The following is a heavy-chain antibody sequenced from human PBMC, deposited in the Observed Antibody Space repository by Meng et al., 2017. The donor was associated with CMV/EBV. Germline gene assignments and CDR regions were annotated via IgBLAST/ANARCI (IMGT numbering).Heavy chain of an antibody. CDR3: AREGIAAAVDY. J-gene: IGHJ4*02. CDR1: GGSFSGYY. CDR2: INHSGST. D-gene: IGHD6-13*01. Sequence: SETLSLTCAVYGGSFSGYYWSWIRQPPGKGLEWIGEINHSGSTNYNPSLKSRVTISVDTSKNQFSLKLSSVTAADPAVYYCAREGIAAAVDYWGQGTLVTVSS. V-gene: IGHV4-34*01.